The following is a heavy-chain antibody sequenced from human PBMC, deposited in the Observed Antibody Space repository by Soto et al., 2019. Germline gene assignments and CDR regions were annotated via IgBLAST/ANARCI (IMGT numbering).Heavy chain of an antibody. J-gene: IGHJ4*02. CDR2: IWYDGSNK. D-gene: IGHD3-16*01. CDR3: ARDGVPGGGIDY. Sequence: QVQLVESGGGVVQPGRSLRLSCAASGFTFSSYGMHWVRQAPGKGLEWVAVIWYDGSNKYYADSVKGRFTISRDNSKNTLYLQMNSLRAEDTAVYYCARDGVPGGGIDYCGQGTLVTVSS. CDR1: GFTFSSYG. V-gene: IGHV3-33*01.